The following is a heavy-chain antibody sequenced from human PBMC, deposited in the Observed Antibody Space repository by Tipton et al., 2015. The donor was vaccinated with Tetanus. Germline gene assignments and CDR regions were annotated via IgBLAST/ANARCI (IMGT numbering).Heavy chain of an antibody. Sequence: TLSLTCAVYGGSFSGYYWSWIRQPPGKGLEWIGEINHSGSTNYNPSLKSRVTMSVDTPKNQFSLKLSSGTAADTAVYYCARDGPRGGAFDIWGQGTMVTVSS. V-gene: IGHV4-34*01. CDR2: INHSGST. J-gene: IGHJ3*02. D-gene: IGHD3-16*01. CDR3: ARDGPRGGAFDI. CDR1: GGSFSGYY.